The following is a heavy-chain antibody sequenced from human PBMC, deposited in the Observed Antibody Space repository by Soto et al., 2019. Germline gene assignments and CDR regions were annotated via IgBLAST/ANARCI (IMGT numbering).Heavy chain of an antibody. V-gene: IGHV3-30*18. J-gene: IGHJ4*02. CDR1: GFTFSSYG. Sequence: ESGGGVVQPGRSLRLSCAASGFTFSSYGMHWVRQAPGKGLEWVAVISYDGSNKYYADSVKGRFTISRDNSKNTLYLQMNSLRAEDTAVYYCAKDGGGRAVAVCYFDYWGQGTLVTVSS. D-gene: IGHD6-19*01. CDR3: AKDGGGRAVAVCYFDY. CDR2: ISYDGSNK.